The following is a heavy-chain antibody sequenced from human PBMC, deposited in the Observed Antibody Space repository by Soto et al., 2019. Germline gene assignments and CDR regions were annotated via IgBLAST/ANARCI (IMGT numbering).Heavy chain of an antibody. D-gene: IGHD4-17*01. CDR2: IYSGGST. V-gene: IGHV3-66*01. Sequence: PGGSLRLSCAASGFTVSSNYMSWVRQAPGKGLEWVSVIYSGGSTYYADSVKGRFTISRDNSKNTLYLQMNSLRAEDTAVYYCARADTVTTLDYFDYWGQGTLVTVSS. CDR1: GFTVSSNY. J-gene: IGHJ4*02. CDR3: ARADTVTTLDYFDY.